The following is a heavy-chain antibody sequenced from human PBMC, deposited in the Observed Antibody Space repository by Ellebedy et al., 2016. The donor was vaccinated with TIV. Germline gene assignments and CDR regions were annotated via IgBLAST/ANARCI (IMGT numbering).Heavy chain of an antibody. V-gene: IGHV3-21*01. CDR2: ISIGGSYR. D-gene: IGHD3-22*01. J-gene: IGHJ4*02. CDR1: GFTFSSYS. Sequence: GESLKISXAASGFTFSSYSINWVRQAPGRGLEWVSSISIGGSYRFYSDSVKGRSTISRDNAKNTLYLQMTSLRAEDTAVYYCVYSTGYNLFAFWGQGTLVTVSS. CDR3: VYSTGYNLFAF.